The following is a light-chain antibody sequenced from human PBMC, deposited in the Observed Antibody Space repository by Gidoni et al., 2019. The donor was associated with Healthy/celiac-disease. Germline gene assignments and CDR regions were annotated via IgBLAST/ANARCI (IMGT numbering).Light chain of an antibody. V-gene: IGKV1-39*01. CDR1: QSISSY. J-gene: IGKJ5*01. CDR2: AAS. Sequence: DIQMTQSPSFLSASVGDRVTITCRASQSISSYLNWYQQKPGKAPKLPIYAASSLQSGVPSRFSGSGSGTDFTLTISSLQPEDFATYYCQQSYSTPATFGQGTRLEIK. CDR3: QQSYSTPAT.